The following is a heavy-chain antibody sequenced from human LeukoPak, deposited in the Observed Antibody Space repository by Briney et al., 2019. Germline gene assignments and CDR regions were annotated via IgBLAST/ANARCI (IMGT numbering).Heavy chain of an antibody. D-gene: IGHD5-12*01. V-gene: IGHV3-30*03. Sequence: GGSLRLSCAASGFTFSTYGIHWVRQAPGKGLEWVAVISYDGTNKYYADSVKGRFTTSRDNSKNTLYVQMNSLRAEDTAIYYCARGRGYRDYDRPLDYWGQGTLVTVSS. CDR1: GFTFSTYG. J-gene: IGHJ4*02. CDR3: ARGRGYRDYDRPLDY. CDR2: ISYDGTNK.